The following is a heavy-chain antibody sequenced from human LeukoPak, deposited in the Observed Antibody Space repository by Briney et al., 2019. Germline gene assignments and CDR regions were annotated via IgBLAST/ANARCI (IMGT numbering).Heavy chain of an antibody. Sequence: SETLSLTCAVYGGSFSTYYWTWIRQPPGKGLEWIGEINHRGSTNYNPSLKSRVTISVDTSKNQFSLRLSSVTAADTAVYYCARLSLREQLFSNSSWFDPWGQGTLVTVSS. J-gene: IGHJ5*02. CDR2: INHRGST. CDR1: GGSFSTYY. CDR3: ARLSLREQLFSNSSWFDP. D-gene: IGHD6-13*01. V-gene: IGHV4-34*01.